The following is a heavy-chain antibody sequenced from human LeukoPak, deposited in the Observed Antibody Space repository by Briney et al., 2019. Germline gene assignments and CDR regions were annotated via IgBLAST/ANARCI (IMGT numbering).Heavy chain of an antibody. D-gene: IGHD3-9*01. CDR2: TYYRSKWYN. CDR3: ARVMTGPFDY. V-gene: IGHV6-1*01. Sequence: SQTLSLTCAISGDSVSSNSAAWNWIGQSPSRGLEWPGRTYYRSKWYNDYAVSLKSRIIINPDTSKNQFSLHLSSVTPEDTAVYYCARVMTGPFDYWGQGALVTVSS. J-gene: IGHJ4*02. CDR1: GDSVSSNSAA.